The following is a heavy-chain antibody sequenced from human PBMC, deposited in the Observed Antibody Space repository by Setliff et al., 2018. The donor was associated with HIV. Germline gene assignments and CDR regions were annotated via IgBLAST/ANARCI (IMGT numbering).Heavy chain of an antibody. CDR3: TRATPDRSGYYYAADY. D-gene: IGHD3-22*01. Sequence: PWGSLRLSCAASGFTFSDYFMDWVRQAPGKGLEWVGRSRNKAKSYTTEFAASVKGRFTISRDDSKNSLYLQMNSLKTEDTAVYYCTRATPDRSGYYYAADYWGQGILVTAPQ. J-gene: IGHJ4*02. CDR1: GFTFSDYF. V-gene: IGHV3-72*01. CDR2: SRNKAKSYTT.